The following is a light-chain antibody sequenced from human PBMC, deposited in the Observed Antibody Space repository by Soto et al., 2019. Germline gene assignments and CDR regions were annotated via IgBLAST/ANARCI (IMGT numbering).Light chain of an antibody. Sequence: EIVLTQSPGTLSLSPGERATLSCRASQSVSSSYLAWYQQKPGQAPRLLIYGASSRATGIPDRFSGSGSGTDFTLTTSRLEPEVLAVYSCQQCGSSPLTFGIGTKVEIK. CDR2: GAS. CDR3: QQCGSSPLT. CDR1: QSVSSSY. J-gene: IGKJ4*01. V-gene: IGKV3-20*01.